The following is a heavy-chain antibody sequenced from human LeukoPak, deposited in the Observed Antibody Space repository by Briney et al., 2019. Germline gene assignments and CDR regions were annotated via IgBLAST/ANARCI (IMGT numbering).Heavy chain of an antibody. CDR2: ISAYNGNT. D-gene: IGHD6-6*01. Sequence: ASVKVSCKASGYTFTSYGISWVRQAPGQGLEWMGWISAYNGNTNYAQKLQGRVTMTTDTSTSTAYMELRSLRSDDTAVYYCAGKYSSSPYYYYYYYMDVWGKGTTVTVSS. CDR1: GYTFTSYG. V-gene: IGHV1-18*01. J-gene: IGHJ6*03. CDR3: AGKYSSSPYYYYYYYMDV.